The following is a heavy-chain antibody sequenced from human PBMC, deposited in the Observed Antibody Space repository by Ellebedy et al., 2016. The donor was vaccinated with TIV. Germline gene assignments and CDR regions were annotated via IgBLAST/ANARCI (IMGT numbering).Heavy chain of an antibody. CDR3: ARKAVAGKGWFDP. D-gene: IGHD6-19*01. Sequence: GGSLRLXXAASGFTFTNFGMHWVRQAPGKGLEWLAVVSYDGSNEYYADSVKGRFTISRDNSKNTVHLQMNSLRPEDTAVYYCARKAVAGKGWFDPWGQGTLVTVSS. CDR2: VSYDGSNE. CDR1: GFTFTNFG. J-gene: IGHJ5*02. V-gene: IGHV3-30*03.